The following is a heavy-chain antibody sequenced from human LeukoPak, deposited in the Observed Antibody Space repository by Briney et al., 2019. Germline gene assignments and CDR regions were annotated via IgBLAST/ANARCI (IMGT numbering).Heavy chain of an antibody. CDR2: MNPNSGNT. V-gene: IGHV1-8*01. J-gene: IGHJ6*02. Sequence: GASVKVSCKASGYTFTSYDINWVRQATGQGLEWMGWMNPNSGNTGYAQKFQGRVTMTRNTSIGTAYMELSSLRSEDTAVYYCARGRSSSHTHYYYYGMDVWGQGTTVTVSS. CDR3: ARGRSSSHTHYYYYGMDV. CDR1: GYTFTSYD. D-gene: IGHD6-13*01.